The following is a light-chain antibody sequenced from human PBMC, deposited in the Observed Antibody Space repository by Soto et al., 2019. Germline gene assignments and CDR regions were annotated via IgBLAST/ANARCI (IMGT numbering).Light chain of an antibody. CDR2: GAS. V-gene: IGKV1-9*01. J-gene: IGKJ3*01. CDR1: QGIRSY. CDR3: QQLNTFPPFFT. Sequence: DIQLTQSPSFLSASVGDRVTITCRASQGIRSYLAWYQQRPGKAPDLLIYGASTLRPGGASRFSGSGSGTEFTLTISSLQPEDFATYFCQQLNTFPPFFTFGPGTKVDIK.